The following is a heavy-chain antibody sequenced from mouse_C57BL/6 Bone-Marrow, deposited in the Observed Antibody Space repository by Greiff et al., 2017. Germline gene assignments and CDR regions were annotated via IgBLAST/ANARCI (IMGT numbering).Heavy chain of an antibody. Sequence: VQLQQPGAELVRPGTSVKLSCKASGYTFTSYWMHWVKQRPGQGLEWIGVIDPSDSYTNYNQKFKGKATLTVDTSSSTAYMQLSSRTSEDSAVYYCARMGTEGFAYWGQGTLVTVSA. V-gene: IGHV1-59*01. D-gene: IGHD2-14*01. CDR1: GYTFTSYW. CDR3: ARMGTEGFAY. J-gene: IGHJ3*01. CDR2: IDPSDSYT.